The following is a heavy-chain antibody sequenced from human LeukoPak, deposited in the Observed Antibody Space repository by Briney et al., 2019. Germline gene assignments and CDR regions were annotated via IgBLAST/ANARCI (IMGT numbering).Heavy chain of an antibody. V-gene: IGHV3-30*02. CDR1: GFTSSDYG. D-gene: IGHD6-13*01. CDR3: AREGAAPGTWYYFDH. J-gene: IGHJ4*02. CDR2: IRYDGNNK. Sequence: GGSLRLSCAASGFTSSDYGMHWVRQAPGKGLEWVAFIRYDGNNKYYADSEKGRFTISRDNSKNALFLQMDSLRLEDTAVYYCAREGAAPGTWYYFDHWGQGTLVTVSS.